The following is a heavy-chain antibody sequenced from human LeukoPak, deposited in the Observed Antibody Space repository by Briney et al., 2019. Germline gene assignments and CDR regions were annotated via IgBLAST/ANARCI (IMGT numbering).Heavy chain of an antibody. D-gene: IGHD6-13*01. CDR3: ARAKNLYSSSWYGERNWFDP. J-gene: IGHJ5*02. V-gene: IGHV4-34*01. Sequence: SETLSLTCAVYGGSFSDYYWSWIRQPPGKGLEWIGYIYYSGSTYYNPSLKSRVTISVDTSKNQFSLKLSSVTAADTAVYYCARAKNLYSSSWYGERNWFDPWGQGTLVTVSS. CDR1: GGSFSDYY. CDR2: IYYSGST.